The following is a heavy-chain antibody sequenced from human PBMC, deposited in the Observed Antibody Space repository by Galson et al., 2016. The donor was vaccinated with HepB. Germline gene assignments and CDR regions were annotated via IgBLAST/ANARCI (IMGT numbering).Heavy chain of an antibody. J-gene: IGHJ4*02. Sequence: ETLSLTCAVSGASISSSDWWTWVRQPPGQGLEWIGQILHSGRVNYTPSLGSRVTFSVDRSNNHFSLRLTSVTAADTALYYCARQRRGGPSDYWGQGILVIVSS. CDR3: ARQRRGGPSDY. CDR2: ILHSGRV. V-gene: IGHV4-4*02. D-gene: IGHD5-24*01. CDR1: GASISSSDW.